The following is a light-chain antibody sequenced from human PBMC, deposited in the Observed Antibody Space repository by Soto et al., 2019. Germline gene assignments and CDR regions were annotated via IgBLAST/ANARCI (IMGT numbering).Light chain of an antibody. Sequence: DIQMTQSPSSLSASVEDRVIITCRASQTIATFLNWYQQKPGKAPKLLIYGASTLQSGVPSSFSGSGSGADFTLTISSLQPEDSATYYCQLSHTTLTFGQGTRLEIK. V-gene: IGKV1-39*01. CDR3: QLSHTTLT. CDR2: GAS. CDR1: QTIATF. J-gene: IGKJ5*01.